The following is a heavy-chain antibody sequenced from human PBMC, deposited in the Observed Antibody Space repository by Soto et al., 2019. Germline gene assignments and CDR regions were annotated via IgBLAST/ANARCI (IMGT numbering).Heavy chain of an antibody. Sequence: EVQLVESGGGLVKPGGSLRLSCAASGFILSSYTMNWVRQAPGKGLEWVSTISSSGGYMYYADSVKGRFTISRDSAKNSLYLHMNSLRVGDTAVYYCARDALGEYYFDYWGQGTLVTVSS. CDR1: GFILSSYT. CDR3: ARDALGEYYFDY. J-gene: IGHJ4*02. V-gene: IGHV3-21*01. CDR2: ISSSGGYM.